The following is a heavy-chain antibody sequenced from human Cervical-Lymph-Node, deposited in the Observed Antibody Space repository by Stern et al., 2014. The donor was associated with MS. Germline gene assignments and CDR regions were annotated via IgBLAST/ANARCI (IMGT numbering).Heavy chain of an antibody. D-gene: IGHD2-2*01. CDR2: ISAYNGNT. J-gene: IGHJ4*02. CDR3: ARDPGYCSSTSCAREDY. Sequence: QVQLVQSGAEVKKPGASVKVSCKASGYTFTSYGISWVRQAPGKGLEGMGWISAYNGNTNYVQKLKGRVTMTTDTSTSTAYMELRSLRYDDTAVYYCARDPGYCSSTSCAREDYWGQGTLVTVSS. V-gene: IGHV1-18*01. CDR1: GYTFTSYG.